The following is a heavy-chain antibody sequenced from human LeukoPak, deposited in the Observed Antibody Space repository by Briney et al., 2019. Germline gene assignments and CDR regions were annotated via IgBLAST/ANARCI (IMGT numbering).Heavy chain of an antibody. Sequence: GGSLRLSCAASGFTVSSNYMSWVRQAPGKGLEWVSVIYSGGSTYYADSVKGRFTISRDNSKNTLYLQMNNLRAEDTAVYYCARDVGYYDSSGYYFYYFDYWGQGTLVTVSS. V-gene: IGHV3-53*01. D-gene: IGHD3-22*01. CDR1: GFTVSSNY. CDR2: IYSGGST. J-gene: IGHJ4*02. CDR3: ARDVGYYDSSGYYFYYFDY.